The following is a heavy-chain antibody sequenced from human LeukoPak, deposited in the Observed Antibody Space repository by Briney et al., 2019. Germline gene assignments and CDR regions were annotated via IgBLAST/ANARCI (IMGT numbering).Heavy chain of an antibody. CDR2: INHSGST. J-gene: IGHJ6*02. Sequence: SETLSLTCAVYGGSFSAFYWSWIRQPPGKGLEWIGEINHSGSTNYNPSLKSRVTISVDTSKNQFSLKLSSVTAADTAVYYCARGIAVARHYYYYYGMDVWGQGTTVTVSS. V-gene: IGHV4-34*01. D-gene: IGHD6-19*01. CDR3: ARGIAVARHYYYYYGMDV. CDR1: GGSFSAFY.